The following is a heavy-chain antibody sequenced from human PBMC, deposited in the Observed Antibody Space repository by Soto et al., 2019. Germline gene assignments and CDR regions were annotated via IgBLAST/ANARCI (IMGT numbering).Heavy chain of an antibody. Sequence: QVQLVESGGGVVQPGRSLRLSCAASGFTFSSYAMHWVRQAPGKGLEWVAVISYEGSNKYYADFVKGRFTISRDNSKNTLYLQMNSLSAEDAAVYYCAKTYGSGSYFYYYYGMDVWGQGTTVTVSS. CDR1: GFTFSSYA. CDR3: AKTYGSGSYFYYYYGMDV. D-gene: IGHD3-10*01. V-gene: IGHV3-30-3*01. CDR2: ISYEGSNK. J-gene: IGHJ6*02.